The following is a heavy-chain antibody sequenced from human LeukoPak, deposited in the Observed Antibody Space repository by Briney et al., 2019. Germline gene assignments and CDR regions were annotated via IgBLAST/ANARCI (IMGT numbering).Heavy chain of an antibody. J-gene: IGHJ4*02. V-gene: IGHV3-48*04. CDR2: ISSSGSTI. CDR1: GFTFSSHW. CDR3: AREVPLNYYFDY. Sequence: GGSLRLSCVASGFTFSSHWMHWVRQAPGKGLEWVSYISSSGSTIYYADSVKGRFTISRDNAKNSLYLQMNSLRAEDTAVYYCAREVPLNYYFDYWGQGTLVTVSS. D-gene: IGHD5-24*01.